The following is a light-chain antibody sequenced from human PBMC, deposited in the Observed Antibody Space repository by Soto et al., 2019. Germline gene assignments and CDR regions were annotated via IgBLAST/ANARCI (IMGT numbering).Light chain of an antibody. CDR1: QDISRA. V-gene: IGKV1-9*01. Sequence: IQLTQSPSSLSAAVGDRVTITCRASQDISRALAWYQQKPGKAPNLLISPASNLRSGVPSRFSGSGSGTDFTLTINGLQPEDFATYWCQQLYGYPLTFGGGSKVEIK. CDR2: PAS. CDR3: QQLYGYPLT. J-gene: IGKJ4*01.